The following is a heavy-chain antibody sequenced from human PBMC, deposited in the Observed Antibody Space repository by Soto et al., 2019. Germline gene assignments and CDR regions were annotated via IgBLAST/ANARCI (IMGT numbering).Heavy chain of an antibody. D-gene: IGHD6-13*01. Sequence: SGPTLVNPTQTLTLTCTFSGFSLSTSGMCVSWIRQPPGKALEWLARIDWDDDKYYSTSLKTRLTISKDTSKNQVVLTMTNMDPVDTATYYCARFPGIAAAGTSYYGMDVWGQGTTVTVSS. CDR1: GFSLSTSGMC. CDR2: IDWDDDK. J-gene: IGHJ6*02. V-gene: IGHV2-70*11. CDR3: ARFPGIAAAGTSYYGMDV.